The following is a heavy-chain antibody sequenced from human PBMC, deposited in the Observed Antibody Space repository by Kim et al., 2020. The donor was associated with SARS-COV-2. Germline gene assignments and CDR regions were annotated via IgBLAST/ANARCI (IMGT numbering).Heavy chain of an antibody. J-gene: IGHJ4*02. Sequence: ADSGKGRLLISRDNSKNTLYLQMSSLRPEDTAVYYCVKGLLVTPTSPFDHWGRGTLVTVSS. D-gene: IGHD2-8*02. V-gene: IGHV3-64D*06. CDR3: VKGLLVTPTSPFDH.